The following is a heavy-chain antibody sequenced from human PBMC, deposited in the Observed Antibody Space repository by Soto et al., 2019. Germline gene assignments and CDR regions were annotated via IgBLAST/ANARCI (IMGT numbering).Heavy chain of an antibody. D-gene: IGHD7-27*01. V-gene: IGHV4-30-2*01. Sequence: SETLSLTCAVSGGSISSGGYSWSWIRQPPGKGLEWIGYIYHSGSTYYNPSLKSRVTISVDRSKNQFSLKLSSVTAADTAVYYCARGGDPYYFDYWGQGTLVTVSS. CDR3: ARGGDPYYFDY. CDR1: GGSISSGGYS. J-gene: IGHJ4*02. CDR2: IYHSGST.